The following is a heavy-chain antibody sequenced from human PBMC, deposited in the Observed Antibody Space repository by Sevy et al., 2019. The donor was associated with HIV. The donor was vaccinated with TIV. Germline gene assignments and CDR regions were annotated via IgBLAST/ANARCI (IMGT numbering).Heavy chain of an antibody. CDR2: ISSSSSYI. D-gene: IGHD2-8*01. CDR3: ARVSYCTNGVCFYGPFDY. CDR1: GFTFSSYS. Sequence: GGSLRLSCAASGFTFSSYSMNWVRQAPGKGLEWVSSISSSSSYIYYADSVKGRFTISRDNAKNSLYLQMNSRRAEDTAVYYCARVSYCTNGVCFYGPFDYWGQGTLVTVSS. V-gene: IGHV3-21*01. J-gene: IGHJ4*02.